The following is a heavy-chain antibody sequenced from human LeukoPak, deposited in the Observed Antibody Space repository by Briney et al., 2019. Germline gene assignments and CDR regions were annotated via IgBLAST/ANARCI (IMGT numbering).Heavy chain of an antibody. CDR3: ARSGPIPILDY. Sequence: GGSLRLSCAASGFTFSSYGMHWVRQAPGKGLEWVAVISYDGSNKYYADSVKGRFTISRGNSKNTLYLQMNSLRAEDTAVYYCARSGPIPILDYWGQGTLVTVSS. V-gene: IGHV3-30*03. J-gene: IGHJ4*02. CDR1: GFTFSSYG. CDR2: ISYDGSNK.